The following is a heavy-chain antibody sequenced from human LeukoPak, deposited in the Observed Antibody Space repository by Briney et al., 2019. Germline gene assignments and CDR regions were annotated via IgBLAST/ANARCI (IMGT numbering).Heavy chain of an antibody. J-gene: IGHJ4*02. CDR3: ARVPGTFYQWLVTRGMDGNYFDY. V-gene: IGHV4-39*07. Sequence: SETLSLTCTVSGVSISSSSYYWAWIRQSPGKGLEWIGSIYYSGTSYYNPSLKSRITISVDTSKNQFSLKLSSVTAADTAVYYCARVPGTFYQWLVTRGMDGNYFDYWGQGTLVTVSS. CDR1: GVSISSSSYY. D-gene: IGHD6-19*01. CDR2: IYYSGTS.